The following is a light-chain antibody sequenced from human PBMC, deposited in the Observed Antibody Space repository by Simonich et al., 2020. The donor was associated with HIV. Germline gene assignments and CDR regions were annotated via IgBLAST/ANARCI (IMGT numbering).Light chain of an antibody. J-gene: IGKJ1*01. CDR1: QSVLYSSNNKNY. V-gene: IGKV4-1*01. Sequence: DIVMTQSPDSLAVSLGERATINCKSSQSVLYSSNNKNYLAGYQHKPGQPPKLLIYWASTRESGVPDRCRGSGSGTDFTRTISSLQAEDVAVYYCQQFYSTPWAFGQGTKVEIK. CDR3: QQFYSTPWA. CDR2: WAS.